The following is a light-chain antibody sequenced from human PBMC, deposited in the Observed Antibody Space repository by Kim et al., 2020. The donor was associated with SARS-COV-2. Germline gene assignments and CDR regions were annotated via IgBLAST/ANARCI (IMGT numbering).Light chain of an antibody. J-gene: IGKJ2*01. CDR2: DAS. V-gene: IGKV3-11*01. CDR1: QSVRTY. CDR3: QQRNNWYT. Sequence: EIVLTQSPATLSLSPGERATLSCRASQSVRTYLAWYQQKPGQAPRLLIYDASNRATGIPARFSGSGSGTDFTLTISSLEPEDFAVYYCQQRNNWYTFGQGTKLEIK.